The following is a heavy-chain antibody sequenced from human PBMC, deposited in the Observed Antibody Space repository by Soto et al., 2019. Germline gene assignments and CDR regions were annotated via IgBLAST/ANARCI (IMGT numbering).Heavy chain of an antibody. CDR1: GYTFTSNG. Sequence: QVQLVQSGAEVKKPGASVKVSCKASGYTFTSNGISWVRQAPGQGLEWMGWISAYNGNTNYAQKLQGRVTMTTDTSTSTAYMELRSLRSDDTAVYCCARDRGGIVVVAAARWQDYWGQGTLVTVSS. CDR3: ARDRGGIVVVAAARWQDY. V-gene: IGHV1-18*01. J-gene: IGHJ4*02. CDR2: ISAYNGNT. D-gene: IGHD2-15*01.